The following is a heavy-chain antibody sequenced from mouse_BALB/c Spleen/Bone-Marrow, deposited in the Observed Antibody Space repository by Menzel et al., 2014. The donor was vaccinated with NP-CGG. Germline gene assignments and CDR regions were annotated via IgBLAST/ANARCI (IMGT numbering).Heavy chain of an antibody. D-gene: IGHD1-1*01. Sequence: EVKLVESGGGLVQPGGSRKLSCAASGFTFXSFGMHWVRQAPEKGLEWVAYISSGSSTIYYADSVKGRFTISRDNPKNTLFLQMTSLRSDDTAMYYCARRHYGSSYGYFDVWGAGTTVTVSS. CDR1: GFTFXSFG. J-gene: IGHJ1*01. CDR3: ARRHYGSSYGYFDV. CDR2: ISSGSSTI. V-gene: IGHV5-17*02.